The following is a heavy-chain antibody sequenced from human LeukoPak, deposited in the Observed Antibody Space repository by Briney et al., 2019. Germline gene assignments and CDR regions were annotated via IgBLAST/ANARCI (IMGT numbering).Heavy chain of an antibody. J-gene: IGHJ6*01. CDR1: GYTFTGYY. CDR2: INPNSGGT. D-gene: IGHD6-19*01. Sequence: ASVKVSCKASGYTFTGYYMHWVRQAPGHGLEWMGWINPNSGGTNDAQKFQGRVTMTRDTSISTAYMELSRLRSDDTAVYYCARGDPYSSGWYDYYGMDVWGQGTTVTVSS. CDR3: ARGDPYSSGWYDYYGMDV. V-gene: IGHV1-2*02.